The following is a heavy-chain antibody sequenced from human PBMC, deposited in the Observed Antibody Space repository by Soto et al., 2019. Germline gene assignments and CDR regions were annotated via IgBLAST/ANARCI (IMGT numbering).Heavy chain of an antibody. Sequence: EVQLVESGGGLVQPGGSLRLSCAASGFTFSSYSMNWVRQAPGKGLEWVSYISSSSSTIYYADSVKGRFTISRDNAKNSLYLQMNSLRAEDTAVHYCAIHPERIAVIGWCDPWGQGTLVTVSS. CDR2: ISSSSSTI. CDR3: AIHPERIAVIGWCDP. CDR1: GFTFSSYS. D-gene: IGHD6-19*01. J-gene: IGHJ5*02. V-gene: IGHV3-48*01.